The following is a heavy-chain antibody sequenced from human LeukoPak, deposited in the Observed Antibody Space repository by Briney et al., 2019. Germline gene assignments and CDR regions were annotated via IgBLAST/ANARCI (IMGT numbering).Heavy chain of an antibody. CDR3: ASKKWELLDD. CDR1: GGSFSGYY. CDR2: INHSGST. Sequence: SETLSLTCAVYGGSFSGYYWSWIRQPPGKGLEWIGEINHSGSTNFNPSLKSRVTISVDTSKNQFSLKLSSVTAADTAVYYCASKKWELLDDWGQGTLVTVPS. V-gene: IGHV4-34*01. D-gene: IGHD1-26*01. J-gene: IGHJ4*02.